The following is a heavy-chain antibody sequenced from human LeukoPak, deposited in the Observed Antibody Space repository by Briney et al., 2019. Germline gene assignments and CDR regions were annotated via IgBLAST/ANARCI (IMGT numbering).Heavy chain of an antibody. J-gene: IGHJ4*02. V-gene: IGHV3-66*01. D-gene: IGHD5-12*01. CDR1: GFTVTNNY. CDR3: AKTSRVNSAYDSPFDY. Sequence: GGSLRLSCAASGFTVTNNYMSWVRQAPGKGLEWVSVIYSGGTTYYADSVKGRFTISRDNSKNTLYLRMNSLRAEDTAVYYCAKTSRVNSAYDSPFDYWGQGTLVTVSS. CDR2: IYSGGTT.